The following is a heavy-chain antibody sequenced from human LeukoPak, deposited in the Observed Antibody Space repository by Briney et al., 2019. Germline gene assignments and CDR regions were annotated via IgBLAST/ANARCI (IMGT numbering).Heavy chain of an antibody. J-gene: IGHJ2*01. CDR2: ITWNGGRT. CDR1: GFTFDDYG. CDR3: ARSMSTVTTRYFDL. Sequence: GGSLRLSCAASGFTFDDYGLIRVRQAPGKGLEWVSYITWNGGRTAYADSLKGRVTISRDNAKNSLYLQMNSLRAEDTAFYYCARSMSTVTTRYFDLWGRGTLVTVSS. V-gene: IGHV3-20*04. D-gene: IGHD4-17*01.